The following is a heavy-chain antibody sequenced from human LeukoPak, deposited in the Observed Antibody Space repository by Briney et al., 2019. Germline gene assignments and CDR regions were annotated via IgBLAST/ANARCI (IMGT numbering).Heavy chain of an antibody. Sequence: GGTLRLSCAVFGFIFSDDWMSWVRQAPGKGLEWVGRIEMESDGGTTDYGAPVKGRFIISKDDSKTTVYLIMNSLRTEDTAVYYCTAGQGKTDYDYWYQGTLVTVSS. V-gene: IGHV3-15*04. J-gene: IGHJ4*02. D-gene: IGHD4-11*01. CDR1: GFIFSDDW. CDR2: IEMESDGGTT. CDR3: TAGQGKTDYDY.